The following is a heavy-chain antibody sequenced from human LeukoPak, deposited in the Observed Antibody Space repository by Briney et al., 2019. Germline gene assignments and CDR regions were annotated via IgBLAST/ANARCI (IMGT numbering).Heavy chain of an antibody. CDR3: ARGITIFGVVIIPPYYYYGMDV. D-gene: IGHD3-3*01. J-gene: IGHJ6*02. V-gene: IGHV3-23*01. Sequence: PGGSLRLSCAASGFTFSSYAMHWVRQAPGKGLEWVSAVSGSGGSTYYADSVKGRFTISRDNSKNTLYLQMNSLRSEDTAVYYCARGITIFGVVIIPPYYYYGMDVWGQGTTVTVSS. CDR1: GFTFSSYA. CDR2: VSGSGGST.